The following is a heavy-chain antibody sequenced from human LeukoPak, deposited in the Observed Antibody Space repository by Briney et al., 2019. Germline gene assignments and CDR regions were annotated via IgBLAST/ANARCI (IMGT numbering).Heavy chain of an antibody. D-gene: IGHD4-17*01. CDR1: GFTFSSHS. J-gene: IGHJ4*02. CDR2: ISSSSSYI. Sequence: GGSLRLSCAASGFTFSSHSMNWVRQAPGKGLEWVSSISSSSSYIYYADSVKGRFTISRDNAKNSLYLQMNSLRAEDTAVYYCARGNGDSDFDYWGQGTLVTVSS. V-gene: IGHV3-21*01. CDR3: ARGNGDSDFDY.